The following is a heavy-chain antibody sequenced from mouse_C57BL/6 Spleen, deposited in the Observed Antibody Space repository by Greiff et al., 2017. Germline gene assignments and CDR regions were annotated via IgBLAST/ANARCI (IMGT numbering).Heavy chain of an antibody. CDR2: ISDGGSYS. CDR1: GFTFSSYA. CDR3: ARDYYSNYEFAY. V-gene: IGHV5-4*01. D-gene: IGHD2-5*01. J-gene: IGHJ3*01. Sequence: EVKVVESGGGLVKPGGSLKLSCAASGFTFSSYAMSWVRQTPEKWLEWVATISDGGSYSYYPDNVKGRFTISRDNAKNNLYLQMRHLKSEDTAMYYCARDYYSNYEFAYWGQGTLVTVSA.